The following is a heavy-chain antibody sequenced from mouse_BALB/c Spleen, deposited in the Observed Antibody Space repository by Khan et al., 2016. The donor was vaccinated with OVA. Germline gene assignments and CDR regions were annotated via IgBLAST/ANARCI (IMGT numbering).Heavy chain of an antibody. Sequence: EVQLLETGPGLVKPSQSLSLTCTVTGYSITSGYGWNWIRQFPGNKLEWMGYISSSGSTNYNPSLQSRISITRDTSKNQFFLQLNSVTTEDTATYYCARTARIKYWGQGTTLTVSS. CDR1: GYSITSGYG. CDR2: ISSSGST. V-gene: IGHV3-2*02. D-gene: IGHD1-2*01. J-gene: IGHJ2*01. CDR3: ARTARIKY.